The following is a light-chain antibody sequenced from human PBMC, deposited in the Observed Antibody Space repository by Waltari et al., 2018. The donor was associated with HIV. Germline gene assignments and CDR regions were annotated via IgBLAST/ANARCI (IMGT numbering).Light chain of an antibody. CDR1: SSNIGSNS. V-gene: IGLV1-47*01. CDR2: RND. Sequence: QSLLTQPPSASGTPGPRVTISCSGSSSNIGSNSVFWYKQFPGAAPKVLIYRNDQRPSGDPDRVSASRSGTSASLVISGLRSEDEADYYCAAYDDNLPGWMFGGGTKLTAL. J-gene: IGLJ3*02. CDR3: AAYDDNLPGWM.